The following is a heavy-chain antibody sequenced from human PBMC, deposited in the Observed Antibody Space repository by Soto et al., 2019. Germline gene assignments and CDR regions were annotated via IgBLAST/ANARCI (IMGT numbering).Heavy chain of an antibody. V-gene: IGHV1-69*13. CDR1: GGPFSSYA. CDR2: IIPIFGTA. D-gene: IGHD3-9*01. J-gene: IGHJ4*02. Sequence: SVKVSCKASGGPFSSYAVSWVRQAPGQGLEWMGGIIPIFGTANYAQKFQGRVTITADESTSTAYMELSSLRSEDTAVYYCAREGYYDILTGSAPFDYWGQGTLVTVSS. CDR3: AREGYYDILTGSAPFDY.